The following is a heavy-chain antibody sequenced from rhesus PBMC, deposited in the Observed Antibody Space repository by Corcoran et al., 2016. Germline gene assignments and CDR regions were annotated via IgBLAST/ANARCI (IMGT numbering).Heavy chain of an antibody. V-gene: IGHV4S11*01. D-gene: IGHD4-29*01. CDR1: GGSVSSNY. CDR2: IYGSGSSP. Sequence: QVRLQESGPGLVKPLETLSLTCAVSGGSVSSNYWGWIRQPPGKGLEWIGHIYGSGSSPNYNPSLKSRVTLSVATSKNQFSLHLSSVTAAATALYYCARVGLRYFFDYWGQGVLVTVSS. CDR3: ARVGLRYFFDY. J-gene: IGHJ4*01.